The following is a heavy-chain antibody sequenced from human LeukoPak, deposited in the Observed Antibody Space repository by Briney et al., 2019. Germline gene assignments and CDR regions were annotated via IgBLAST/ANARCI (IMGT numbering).Heavy chain of an antibody. J-gene: IGHJ4*02. Sequence: SQTLSLTCTVSGGSISSGGYYWSWIRQHAGKGLEWIGYIYYSGSTYYNPSLKSRVTISVDTSKNQFSLKLSSVTAADTAVYYCARGPQAYYDILYYFDYWGQGTLVTVSS. CDR2: IYYSGST. CDR3: ARGPQAYYDILYYFDY. CDR1: GGSISSGGYY. D-gene: IGHD3-9*01. V-gene: IGHV4-31*03.